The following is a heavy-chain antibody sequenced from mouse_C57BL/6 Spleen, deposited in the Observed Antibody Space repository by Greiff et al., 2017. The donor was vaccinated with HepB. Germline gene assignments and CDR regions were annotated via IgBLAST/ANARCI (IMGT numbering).Heavy chain of an antibody. J-gene: IGHJ4*01. Sequence: VQLQQSGAELVMPGASVKLSCKASGYTFTSYWMHWVKQRPGQGLEWIGEIDPSDSYTNYNQKFKGKSTLTVDKSSSTAYMQLSSLTSEDSAVYYCARSHGSSRYYYAMDYWGQGTSVTVSS. CDR3: ARSHGSSRYYYAMDY. D-gene: IGHD1-1*01. CDR1: GYTFTSYW. CDR2: IDPSDSYT. V-gene: IGHV1-69*01.